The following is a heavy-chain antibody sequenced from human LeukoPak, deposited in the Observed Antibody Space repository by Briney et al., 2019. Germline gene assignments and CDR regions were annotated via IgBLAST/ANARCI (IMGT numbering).Heavy chain of an antibody. CDR2: MNPNSGNT. Sequence: GASVKVSCKASGYTFTSYDINWVRQATGQGLEWMGWMNPNSGNTGYAQKFQGRVTMTRNTSISTAYMELGSLRSEDTAVYYCASWDYYGSGSSGYWGQGTLVTVSS. D-gene: IGHD3-10*01. V-gene: IGHV1-8*01. J-gene: IGHJ4*02. CDR1: GYTFTSYD. CDR3: ASWDYYGSGSSGY.